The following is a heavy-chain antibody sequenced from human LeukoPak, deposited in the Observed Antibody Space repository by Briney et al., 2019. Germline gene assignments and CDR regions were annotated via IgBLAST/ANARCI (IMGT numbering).Heavy chain of an antibody. CDR2: ISSSSTYI. Sequence: PGGSLRLSCAPSGFTLSTYSMNWVRQAPGKGLEWVSSISSSSTYIYYADSVKGRFTISRDNAKNSLYLQMDSLRVEDTAVYYCARKSAGVGAAFDFWGQGTLVTVSS. CDR3: ARKSAGVGAAFDF. CDR1: GFTLSTYS. V-gene: IGHV3-21*01. D-gene: IGHD1-26*01. J-gene: IGHJ4*02.